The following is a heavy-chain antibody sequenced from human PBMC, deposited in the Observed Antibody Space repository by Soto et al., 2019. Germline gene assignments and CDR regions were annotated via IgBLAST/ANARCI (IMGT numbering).Heavy chain of an antibody. CDR1: GFTFSSYW. D-gene: IGHD3-3*01. CDR3: ARGLRFLEWLFSPDYYYYGMDV. V-gene: IGHV3-74*01. Sequence: GGSLRLSCAASGFTFSSYWMHWVRQAPGKGLVWVSRINSDGSSTSYADSVRGRFTISRDNAKNTLYLQMNSLRAEDTAVYYCARGLRFLEWLFSPDYYYYGMDVWGQGTTVTVSS. CDR2: INSDGSST. J-gene: IGHJ6*02.